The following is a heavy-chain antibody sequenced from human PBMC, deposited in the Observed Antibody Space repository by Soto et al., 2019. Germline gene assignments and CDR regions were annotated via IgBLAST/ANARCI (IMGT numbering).Heavy chain of an antibody. D-gene: IGHD5-12*01. J-gene: IGHJ6*03. CDR1: GFTFSSYW. Sequence: EVQLVESGGGLVQPGGSLRLSCAASGFTFSSYWMHWVRQAPGKGLVWVSRINSDGSSTSYADSVKGRFTISRDNAKNKPDLEMDQPGAQGTAVLYWGRAPDYQFYHLYYLDVWGKGTTVTVSS. V-gene: IGHV3-74*01. CDR2: INSDGSST. CDR3: GRAPDYQFYHLYYLDV.